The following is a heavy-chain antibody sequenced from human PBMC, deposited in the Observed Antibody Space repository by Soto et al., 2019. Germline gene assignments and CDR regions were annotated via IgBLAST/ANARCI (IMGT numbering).Heavy chain of an antibody. J-gene: IGHJ6*02. V-gene: IGHV1-69*13. CDR2: IIPIFGTA. D-gene: IGHD1-26*01. CDR1: GGTFSSYA. Sequence: ASVKVPCKASGGTFSSYAISWVRQAPGQGLEWMGGIIPIFGTANYAQKFQGRVTITADESTSTAYMELSSLRSEDTAVYYCAREGTVGDPHYYYYGMDVCGQGTTVTVSS. CDR3: AREGTVGDPHYYYYGMDV.